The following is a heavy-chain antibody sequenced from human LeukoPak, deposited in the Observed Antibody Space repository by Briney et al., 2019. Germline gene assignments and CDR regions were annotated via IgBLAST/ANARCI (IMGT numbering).Heavy chain of an antibody. J-gene: IGHJ4*02. V-gene: IGHV1-18*01. Sequence: ASVKVSCKASGYTFTSYGISWVRQAPGQGLEWMGWISPYTGDTKYAQKVQGRVTMTTDTSTSTAYMKLRSLRSDDTAVYYCARDSMGGYGDYIDYWGQGTLVTVSS. D-gene: IGHD4-17*01. CDR2: ISPYTGDT. CDR1: GYTFTSYG. CDR3: ARDSMGGYGDYIDY.